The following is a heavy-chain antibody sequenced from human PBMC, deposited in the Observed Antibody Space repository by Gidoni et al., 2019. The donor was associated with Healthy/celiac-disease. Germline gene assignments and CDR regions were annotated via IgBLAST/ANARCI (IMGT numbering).Heavy chain of an antibody. CDR3: AKAESFDYSLGVSEVYYYGMDV. D-gene: IGHD3-9*01. V-gene: IGHV3-30*18. J-gene: IGHJ6*02. Sequence: QVQLVESGGGVVQPGSSLRLSCAAPGFPFLRYGMHWVRQAQGKGLEWVAVISYDGSNKYYADSVKGRFTISRDNSKNTLYLQMNSLRAEDTAVYYCAKAESFDYSLGVSEVYYYGMDVWGQGTTVTVSS. CDR2: ISYDGSNK. CDR1: GFPFLRYG.